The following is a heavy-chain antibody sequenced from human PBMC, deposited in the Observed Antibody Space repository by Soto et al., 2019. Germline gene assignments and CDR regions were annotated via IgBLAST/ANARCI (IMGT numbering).Heavy chain of an antibody. CDR2: ISGSGGST. Sequence: GGSLRLSCAASGFTFSSYAMSWVRQAPGKGLEWVSAISGSGGSTYYADSVKGRFTISRDNSKNTLYLQMNSLRAEDKAVYYCEKDINLYYIDYWGQGTLVTVSS. J-gene: IGHJ4*02. V-gene: IGHV3-23*01. CDR3: EKDINLYYIDY. CDR1: GFTFSSYA.